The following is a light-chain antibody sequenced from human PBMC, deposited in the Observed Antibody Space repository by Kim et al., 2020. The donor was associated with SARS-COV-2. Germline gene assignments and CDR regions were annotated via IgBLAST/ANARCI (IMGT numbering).Light chain of an antibody. CDR2: GAS. Sequence: SPGERAALCCKASQSDSNSYLAWYQQKPGQAPRVLIYGASSRATGIPDRFSGSGSGTDFTLTISRLEPEDFAVYYCQQYGSSPFTFGPGTKVDIK. CDR3: QQYGSSPFT. J-gene: IGKJ3*01. CDR1: QSDSNSY. V-gene: IGKV3-20*01.